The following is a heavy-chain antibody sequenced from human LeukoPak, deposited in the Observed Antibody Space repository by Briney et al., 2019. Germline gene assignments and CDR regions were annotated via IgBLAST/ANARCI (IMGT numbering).Heavy chain of an antibody. D-gene: IGHD3/OR15-3a*01. CDR2: CSSSGSSI. J-gene: IGHJ4*02. V-gene: IGHV3-11*01. CDR3: ARRRDFIDY. CDR1: GFTLSDYY. Sequence: GGPLRLSCAASGFTLSDYYKSWLRQARGKGLVGVSYCSSSGSSIYSADSVKGRFAISRDNAKNSLELQMNSLRAEDTAVYYCARRRDFIDYWGQGTLVTVSS.